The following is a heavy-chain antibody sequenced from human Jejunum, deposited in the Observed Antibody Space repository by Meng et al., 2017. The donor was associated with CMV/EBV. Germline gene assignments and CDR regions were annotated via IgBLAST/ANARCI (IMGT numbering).Heavy chain of an antibody. CDR1: EFSLNTSGEG. CDR2: IYRGDDK. D-gene: IGHD5-24*01. Sequence: QITLTELCPTLVKPTHTLPLTCTFSEFSLNTSGEGVGWIRQPPRNDLEWLALIYRGDDKRYSPSLNSRLTIAKDTSKNEVVLTLTNMGPIDTGTYYCAHFVDGYYPSRPDYWGQGTLVTVSS. V-gene: IGHV2-5*02. CDR3: AHFVDGYYPSRPDY. J-gene: IGHJ4*02.